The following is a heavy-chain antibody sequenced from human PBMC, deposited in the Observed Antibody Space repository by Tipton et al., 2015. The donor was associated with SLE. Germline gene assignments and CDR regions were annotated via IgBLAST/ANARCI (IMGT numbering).Heavy chain of an antibody. CDR3: ARGYYIDS. CDR1: GVPISNYY. V-gene: IGHV4-59*08. J-gene: IGHJ4*02. CDR2: LYSGAST. Sequence: TLSLTCNVPGVPISNYYWTWIRQPPGKGLEWIGYLYSGASTVYNPSLKSRVAISVDTSENQVSLKLRSVTAADTAVYYCARGYYIDSWGQGTLVTVSS.